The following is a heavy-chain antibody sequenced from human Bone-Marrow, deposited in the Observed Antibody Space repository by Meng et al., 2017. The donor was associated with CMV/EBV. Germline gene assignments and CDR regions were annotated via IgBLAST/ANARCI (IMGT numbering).Heavy chain of an antibody. V-gene: IGHV3-30*04. D-gene: IGHD4-17*01. CDR2: TSKDGTKN. CDR3: ARSWGGDPRLTGMDA. Sequence: GSLRLSCAASGYTFSSYAMHWVRQAPGKGLEWVAQTSKDGTKNDYAASLQGRFTISRDNSNNTLSLQMNSLRDADTAIYHCARSWGGDPRLTGMDAWGQGTTVTVSS. CDR1: GYTFSSYA. J-gene: IGHJ6*02.